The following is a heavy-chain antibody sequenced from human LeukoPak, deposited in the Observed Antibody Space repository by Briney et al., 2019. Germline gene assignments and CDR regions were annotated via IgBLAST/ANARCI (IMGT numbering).Heavy chain of an antibody. CDR1: GFTFSSYG. J-gene: IGHJ3*02. Sequence: GGSLRLSCVASGFTFSSYGMHWVRQAPGKGPEWVAVIWFDGSNKYYADSVKGRFTISRDNSKNTLYLDMNSLRAEDTAVYYCARDSRLLYAFDIWGQGTMVTVSS. CDR2: IWFDGSNK. D-gene: IGHD1-26*01. CDR3: ARDSRLLYAFDI. V-gene: IGHV3-33*01.